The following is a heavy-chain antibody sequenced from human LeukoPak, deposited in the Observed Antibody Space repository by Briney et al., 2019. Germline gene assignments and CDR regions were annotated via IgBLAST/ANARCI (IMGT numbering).Heavy chain of an antibody. CDR3: ARGYCSSTSCYYDYYYGMDV. CDR1: GFTFSSYW. Sequence: GGSLRLSCAASGFTFSSYWMSWVRQAPGKGLEWVANIKQDGSEKYYVDSVKGRFTISRDNAKNSLYLQMNSLRAEDTAVYYCARGYCSSTSCYYDYYYGMDVWGQGTTVTVSS. V-gene: IGHV3-7*03. J-gene: IGHJ6*02. CDR2: IKQDGSEK. D-gene: IGHD2-2*01.